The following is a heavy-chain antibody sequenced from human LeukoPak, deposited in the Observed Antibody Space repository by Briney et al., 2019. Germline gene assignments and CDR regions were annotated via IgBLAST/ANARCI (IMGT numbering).Heavy chain of an antibody. J-gene: IGHJ5*02. D-gene: IGHD2-15*01. CDR1: GFTFSTYA. CDR3: ARDCPSGGSCYSWGP. CDR2: VSGSGDST. Sequence: GGSLRLSCEASGFTFSTYAMSWVRQAPGKGPEWVSAVSGSGDSTYYADSVKGRFTISRDNSKNTLYLQMNSLIVEDTAVYYCARDCPSGGSCYSWGPWGQGSLATVSS. V-gene: IGHV3-23*01.